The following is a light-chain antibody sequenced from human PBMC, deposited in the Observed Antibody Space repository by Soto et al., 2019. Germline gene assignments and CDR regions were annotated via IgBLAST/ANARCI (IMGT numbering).Light chain of an antibody. J-gene: IGKJ1*01. CDR2: DAS. V-gene: IGKV3D-20*01. CDR3: QQYGGSPGT. CDR1: QSVSSNY. Sequence: EIVLTQSPSTVSLSPGERAALSCGASQSVSSNYLAWYQQKPGLAPRLLIYDASSRATGIPGRFSGSGSGTDFTLTISRLEPEDFAVYYCQQYGGSPGTFGQGTKVDIK.